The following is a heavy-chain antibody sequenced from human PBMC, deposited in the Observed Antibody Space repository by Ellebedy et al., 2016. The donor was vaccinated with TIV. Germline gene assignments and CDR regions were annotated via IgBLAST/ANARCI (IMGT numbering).Heavy chain of an antibody. D-gene: IGHD3-16*01. CDR2: IYYSGST. CDR3: ASSRWGAHY. V-gene: IGHV4-61*01. Sequence: SETLSLXXTVSGGSVSSGSYYWSWIRQPPGKGLEWIGYIYYSGSTNYNPSLKSRVTISVDTSKNQFSLKLSSVTAADTAVYYCASSRWGAHYWGQGTLVTVSS. CDR1: GGSVSSGSYY. J-gene: IGHJ4*02.